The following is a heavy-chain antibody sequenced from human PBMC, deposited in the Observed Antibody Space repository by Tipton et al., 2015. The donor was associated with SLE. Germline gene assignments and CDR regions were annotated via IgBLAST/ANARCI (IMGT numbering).Heavy chain of an antibody. CDR3: ARARRFLEWLSPHFFDY. D-gene: IGHD3-3*01. V-gene: IGHV4-39*07. CDR2: IYYSGST. Sequence: GLVKPSETLSLTCTVSGGSISSSSYYWGWIRQPPGKGLEWIGSIYYSGSTYYNPSLKSRVTISVDTSKNQFSLKLSSVTAADTAVYYCARARRFLEWLSPHFFDYWGQGTLVTVSS. J-gene: IGHJ4*02. CDR1: GGSISSSSYY.